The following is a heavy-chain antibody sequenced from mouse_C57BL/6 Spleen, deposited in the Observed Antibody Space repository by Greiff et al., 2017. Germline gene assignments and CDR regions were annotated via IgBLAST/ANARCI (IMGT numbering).Heavy chain of an antibody. Sequence: QVQRKESGAELVRPGASVTPSCKALGYTFTDYEMHWVKQTPVPGLEWIGAIDPETGGTAYNQKFKGKAILHAYKSSSPAYMELRSLTSEDSAVYYCTRKDYGSSYYFDYWGQGTTLTVSS. CDR2: IDPETGGT. CDR3: TRKDYGSSYYFDY. V-gene: IGHV1-15*01. CDR1: GYTFTDYE. D-gene: IGHD1-1*01. J-gene: IGHJ2*01.